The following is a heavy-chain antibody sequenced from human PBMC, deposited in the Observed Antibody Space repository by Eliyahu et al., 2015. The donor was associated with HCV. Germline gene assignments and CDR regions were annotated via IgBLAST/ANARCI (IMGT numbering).Heavy chain of an antibody. Sequence: EVQLLESGGGLVQPGGSLRLSCAASGFTFSSXXXSWVRQAPGKGLGXVSAISGSGGSTYYTDSVKGRFTISRDNSKNTLYLQMNSLRAEDTAVYYCAKDPSRIMIFHLRGEYFDYWGQGTLVTVSS. CDR1: GFTFSSXX. D-gene: IGHD3-9*01. CDR3: AKDPSRIMIFHLRGEYFDY. CDR2: ISGSGGST. J-gene: IGHJ4*02. V-gene: IGHV3-23*01.